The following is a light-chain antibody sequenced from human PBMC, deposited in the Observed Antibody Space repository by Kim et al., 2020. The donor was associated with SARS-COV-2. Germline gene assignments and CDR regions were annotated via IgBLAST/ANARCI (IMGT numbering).Light chain of an antibody. CDR3: QTWDSNTYV. J-gene: IGLJ1*01. V-gene: IGLV3-1*01. CDR2: RDN. Sequence: SYELTQPPSVSVSPGQTASITCSGDKLGEKYASWYQQKAGQSPVLVIYRDNTRPSGIPERFSGSNSGNTATLTITGTQAMDEADYYCQTWDSNTYVFGTGTKVTVL. CDR1: KLGEKY.